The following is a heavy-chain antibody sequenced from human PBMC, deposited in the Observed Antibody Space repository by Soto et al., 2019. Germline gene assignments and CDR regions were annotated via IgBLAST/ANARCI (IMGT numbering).Heavy chain of an antibody. V-gene: IGHV4-59*08. CDR2: IHYSGGT. D-gene: IGHD6-19*01. CDR1: GGSISGYS. CDR3: ARRTNYGTAWYPDC. J-gene: IGHJ4*02. Sequence: SETLSLTCAVSGGSISGYSWSWIRQPPGKGLEWIGNIHYSGGTNYNPSLKSRVTISLDTSKIQFSLQLTSVTAADTAVYYCARRTNYGTAWYPDCWGQGTLVTVSS.